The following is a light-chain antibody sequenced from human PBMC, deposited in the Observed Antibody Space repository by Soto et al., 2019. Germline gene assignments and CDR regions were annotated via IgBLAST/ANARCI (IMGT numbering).Light chain of an antibody. V-gene: IGLV2-23*02. CDR1: SSDVGSYNL. Sequence: QSVLTQPASVSGSPGQSITISCTGTSSDVGSYNLVSWYQQHPGKAPKLMIYEVSKRPSGVSNRFSGSKSGNTASLTISGLQAEDVADYYCCSYAGSSTFYVFGTGTIVTVL. J-gene: IGLJ1*01. CDR2: EVS. CDR3: CSYAGSSTFYV.